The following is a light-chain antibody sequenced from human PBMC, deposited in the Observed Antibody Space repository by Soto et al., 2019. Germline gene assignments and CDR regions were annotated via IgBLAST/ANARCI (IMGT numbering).Light chain of an antibody. J-gene: IGLJ2*01. CDR1: SSDVGGYNY. CDR2: DVS. Sequence: QSALTQPASVSGSPGQSVTISCTGTSSDVGGYNYVSWYQQYPGKAPKLMIYDVSKRPSGVSNRFSASKSANTASLVISGLQAEDEANYYCSSYTSSSTLVLFGGGTKLTVL. V-gene: IGLV2-14*01. CDR3: SSYTSSSTLVL.